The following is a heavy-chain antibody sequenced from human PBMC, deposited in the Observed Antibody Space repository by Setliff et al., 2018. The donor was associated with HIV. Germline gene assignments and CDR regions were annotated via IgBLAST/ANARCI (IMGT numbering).Heavy chain of an antibody. CDR3: AREDSSSWYSSLSF. V-gene: IGHV4-61*02. J-gene: IGHJ1*01. CDR1: GGSISSGSYY. Sequence: ASETLSLTCTVSGGSISSGSYYWSWIRQPAGKGLEWIGRIYISGSANYNPSLKSRVTISVDTSKNQFSLKLSSVTAADTAIYYCAREDSSSWYSSLSFWGQGTLVTVSS. D-gene: IGHD6-13*01. CDR2: IYISGSA.